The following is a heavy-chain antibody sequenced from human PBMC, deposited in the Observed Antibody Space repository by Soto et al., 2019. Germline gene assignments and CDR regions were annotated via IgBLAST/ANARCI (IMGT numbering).Heavy chain of an antibody. CDR2: INPSGGST. CDR1: GYTFTSYY. CDR3: ARDPPLLRFLESLYGMDV. V-gene: IGHV1-46*01. D-gene: IGHD3-3*01. Sequence: QVQLVQSGAEVKKPGASVKVSCKASGYTFTSYYMHWVRQAPGQGLEWMGIINPSGGSTSYAQKFQGGVTMTRDTSTSTVYMELSSLRSEDTAVYYCARDPPLLRFLESLYGMDVWGQGTTVTVSS. J-gene: IGHJ6*02.